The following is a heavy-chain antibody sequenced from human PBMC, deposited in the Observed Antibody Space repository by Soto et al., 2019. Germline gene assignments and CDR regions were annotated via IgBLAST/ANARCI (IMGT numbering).Heavy chain of an antibody. CDR2: IYTSGST. CDR3: ARDRSTYGGGGTGEVKENWFDP. V-gene: IGHV4-4*07. Sequence: SETLSLTCTVSGGSISSYYWSWIRQPAGKGLEWIGRIYTSGSTNYNPSLKSRVTMSVDTSKNQVSLKLNSVTTADTAVYYCARDRSTYGGGGTGEVKENWFDPWGPGTLVTVSS. CDR1: GGSISSYY. J-gene: IGHJ5*02. D-gene: IGHD2-8*01.